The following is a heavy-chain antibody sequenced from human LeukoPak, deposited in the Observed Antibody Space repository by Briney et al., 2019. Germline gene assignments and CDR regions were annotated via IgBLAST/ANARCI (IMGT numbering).Heavy chain of an antibody. CDR3: ARYYGSGSHYSRAFDY. CDR2: IYPGDSDT. D-gene: IGHD3-10*01. Sequence: GGSLKISFKGSGYRFTNYWIGWVRQMPGKGLEWMGIIYPGDSDTRYSPSFQGQVTMSADKSISTAYLQWSSLKASDTAMYYCARYYGSGSHYSRAFDYWGQGTLVTVSS. CDR1: GYRFTNYW. V-gene: IGHV5-51*01. J-gene: IGHJ4*02.